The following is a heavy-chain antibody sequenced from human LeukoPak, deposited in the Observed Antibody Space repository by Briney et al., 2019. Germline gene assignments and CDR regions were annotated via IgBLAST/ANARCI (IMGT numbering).Heavy chain of an antibody. Sequence: ASVKVSCKASGYSFTSYGITWVREAPGQGLEWMGWISINSDNTKYAQKFQGRVTMTRDTSTSTAYMDLGSLTSDDTAVYYCARESVRGVMLVWGQGTTVTVSS. D-gene: IGHD3-10*01. CDR3: ARESVRGVMLV. J-gene: IGHJ6*02. V-gene: IGHV1-18*01. CDR2: ISINSDNT. CDR1: GYSFTSYG.